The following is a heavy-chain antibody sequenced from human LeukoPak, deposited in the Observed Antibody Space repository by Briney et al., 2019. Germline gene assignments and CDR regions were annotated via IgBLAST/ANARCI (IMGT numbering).Heavy chain of an antibody. D-gene: IGHD1-26*01. V-gene: IGHV4-59*01. J-gene: IGHJ4*02. CDR2: TYYSGST. Sequence: SETLSLTCTVSGGSISSYHWSWIRQPPGKGLECIGYTYYSGSTHYNPPLKSRVTISVDTSKNQFSLKLSSVTAADTAVYFCAKDRLGAMMYFDFWGQGTLVTVSS. CDR1: GGSISSYH. CDR3: AKDRLGAMMYFDF.